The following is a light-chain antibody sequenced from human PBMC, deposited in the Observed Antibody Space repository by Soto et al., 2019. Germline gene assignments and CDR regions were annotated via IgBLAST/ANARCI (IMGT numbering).Light chain of an antibody. J-gene: IGLJ2*01. V-gene: IGLV2-23*02. CDR2: EVT. Sequence: QSALTQPASVSGSPGQSITISCTGTSSDVGGYNYVSWYQQRPGKAPKLMIFEVTKRPSGVSSRFSASKSGNTASLTISGVQAEDEADYYCCSYAGTTTWVFGGGTKLTVL. CDR3: CSYAGTTTWV. CDR1: SSDVGGYNY.